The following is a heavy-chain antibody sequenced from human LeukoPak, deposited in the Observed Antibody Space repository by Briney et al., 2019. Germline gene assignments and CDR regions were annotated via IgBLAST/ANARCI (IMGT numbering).Heavy chain of an antibody. CDR1: GYSISSGFY. V-gene: IGHV4-61*01. CDR2: IYNSGST. J-gene: IGHJ4*02. D-gene: IGHD3-22*01. Sequence: PSETLSLTCTVSGYSISSGFYWGWIRQPPGKGLEWIGYIYNSGSTNYNPSLKSRVTISVDTSKNQFSLKLTSVTAADTAVYYCARGVGSGYTDDWGQGTLVTVSS. CDR3: ARGVGSGYTDD.